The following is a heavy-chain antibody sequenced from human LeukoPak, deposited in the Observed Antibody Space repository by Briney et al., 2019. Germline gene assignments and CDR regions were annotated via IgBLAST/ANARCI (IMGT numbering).Heavy chain of an antibody. D-gene: IGHD2-15*01. CDR1: GFTFSNYG. Sequence: GGSLRLSCAASGFTFSNYGMHWVRQAPGKGLEWVAVISHDGSNKYYTDSVKGRFSISRDSSKNILYLQMNSLRAEDTAVYYCAKVTVVAAAYAEYFQHWGQGTLVTVSS. V-gene: IGHV3-30*18. J-gene: IGHJ1*01. CDR2: ISHDGSNK. CDR3: AKVTVVAAAYAEYFQH.